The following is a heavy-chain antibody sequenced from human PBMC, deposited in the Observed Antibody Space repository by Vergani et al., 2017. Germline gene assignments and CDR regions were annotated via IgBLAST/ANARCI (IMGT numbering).Heavy chain of an antibody. V-gene: IGHV4-30-4*08. D-gene: IGHD2-21*01. CDR2: IYYSGST. J-gene: IGHJ6*02. CDR3: ARVGIVVLYGMDV. CDR1: GGSISSGDYY. Sequence: QVQLQESGPGLVKPSQTLSLTCTVSGGSISSGDYYWIWIRPPPGKGLELIGYIYYSGSTYYNPSLKSRVTISVDTSKNQFSLKLSSVTAADTAVYYCARVGIVVLYGMDVWGQGTTVTVSS.